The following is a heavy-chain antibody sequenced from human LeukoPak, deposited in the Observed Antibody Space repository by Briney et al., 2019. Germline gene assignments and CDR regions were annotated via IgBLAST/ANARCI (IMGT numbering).Heavy chain of an antibody. CDR3: AKSRGDTTVRGVIILFDY. J-gene: IGHJ4*02. D-gene: IGHD3-10*01. CDR1: GFTFSSYA. Sequence: GGPLRLSCAASGFTFSSYAMSWVRQAPGKGLEGVSAISGSGGSTYYADSVKGRFTISRDNSKNTLYLKMNSLRAEGTAVYYCAKSRGDTTVRGVIILFDYWGQGTLVTVSS. V-gene: IGHV3-23*01. CDR2: ISGSGGST.